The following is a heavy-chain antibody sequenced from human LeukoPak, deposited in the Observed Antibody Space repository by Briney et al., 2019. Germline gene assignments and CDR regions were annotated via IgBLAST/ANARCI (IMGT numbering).Heavy chain of an antibody. CDR2: MNPNSGNT. V-gene: IGHV1-8*01. CDR1: GYTFTSYD. J-gene: IGHJ6*02. CDR3: ARVFSRKTMVRGVISRGMDV. D-gene: IGHD3-10*01. Sequence: GASVKVSCKASGYTFTSYDINWVRQATGQGLEWMGWMNPNSGNTGYAQKFQGRVTMTRNTSISTAYMELSSLRSEDTAVYYCARVFSRKTMVRGVISRGMDVWGQGTTVTVSS.